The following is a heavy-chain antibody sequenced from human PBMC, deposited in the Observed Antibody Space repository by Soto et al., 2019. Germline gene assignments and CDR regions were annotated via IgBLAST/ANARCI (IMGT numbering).Heavy chain of an antibody. D-gene: IGHD6-19*01. Sequence: GGSLRLSCAASGFTFSAHGMHWVRQAPGKGLEWVAVMSYDGSKAYYADSVKGRFTITRDNSKNMLYLQMNSLRTEDTAVYFCAKDLVVAGIGEIDYWGQGTLVTVSS. CDR3: AKDLVVAGIGEIDY. CDR1: GFTFSAHG. J-gene: IGHJ4*02. CDR2: MSYDGSKA. V-gene: IGHV3-30*18.